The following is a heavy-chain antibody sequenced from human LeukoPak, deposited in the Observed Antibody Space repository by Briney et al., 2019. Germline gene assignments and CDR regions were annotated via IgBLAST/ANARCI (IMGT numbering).Heavy chain of an antibody. CDR1: GGSISSGSYY. CDR3: ARGEYQLLYYYYYMDV. CDR2: IYTSGST. V-gene: IGHV4-61*02. J-gene: IGHJ6*03. Sequence: SETLSLTCTVSGGSISSGSYYWSWIRQPAGKGLEWIGRIYTSGSTNYNPSLKSRVTISVDTSKNQFSLKLSSVTAADTAVYYCARGEYQLLYYYYYMDVWGKGTTVTVSS. D-gene: IGHD2-2*01.